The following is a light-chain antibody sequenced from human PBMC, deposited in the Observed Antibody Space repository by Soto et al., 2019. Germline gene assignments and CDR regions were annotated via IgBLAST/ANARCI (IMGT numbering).Light chain of an antibody. CDR1: EYVDIY. CDR3: QQRRNWPPLT. V-gene: IGKV3-11*01. Sequence: ETVLTQSPATLSLSPGETATLSCRASEYVDIYLAWYQQKPGQAPRLLIYHASNRATGIPARFSGSGSGTDFTLTISSPEPEDSAVYYCQQRRNWPPLTFGGGTRVEIK. J-gene: IGKJ4*01. CDR2: HAS.